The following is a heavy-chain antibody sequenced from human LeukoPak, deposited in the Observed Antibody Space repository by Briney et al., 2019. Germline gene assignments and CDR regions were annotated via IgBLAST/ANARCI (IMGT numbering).Heavy chain of an antibody. Sequence: PSETLSLTCTVSGGSISSGNYYWSWIRQPAGKGLEWIGRIYTSGSTNYNPSLKSRVTISVDTSKNQFSLKLSSVTAADTAVYYCARAPPGAGDFYWYFDLWGRGTLVTVSS. CDR3: ARAPPGAGDFYWYFDL. J-gene: IGHJ2*01. CDR2: IYTSGST. V-gene: IGHV4-61*02. CDR1: GGSISSGNYY. D-gene: IGHD4-17*01.